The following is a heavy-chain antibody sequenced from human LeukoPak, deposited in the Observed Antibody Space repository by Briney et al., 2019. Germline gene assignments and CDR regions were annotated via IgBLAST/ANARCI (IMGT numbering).Heavy chain of an antibody. CDR1: GYPFNNYD. D-gene: IGHD4-17*01. CDR2: MNLHSGKT. J-gene: IGHJ5*02. CDR3: ARLSSHCGDYKVDP. V-gene: IGHV1-8*01. Sequence: ASVKVSCKASGYPFNNYDINWVRQATGQGREWMGWMNLHSGKTGYAQNFQGRVTMTRDTSISTAYMELSSLRSEDTAVYYCARLSSHCGDYKVDPWGQGTLVTVSS.